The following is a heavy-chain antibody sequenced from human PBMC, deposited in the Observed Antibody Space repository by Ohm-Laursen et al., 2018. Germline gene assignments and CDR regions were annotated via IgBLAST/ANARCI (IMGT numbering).Heavy chain of an antibody. CDR2: IYYSGST. CDR3: ARRGGSYYYFDY. Sequence: SDTLSLTCTVSGGSISSSSYYWGWIRQPPGKGLEWIGSIYYSGSTYYNPSLKSRVTISVDTSKNQFSLKLSSVTAADTAVYYCARRGGSYYYFDYWGQGTLVTVFS. CDR1: GGSISSSSYY. J-gene: IGHJ4*02. V-gene: IGHV4-39*01. D-gene: IGHD2-15*01.